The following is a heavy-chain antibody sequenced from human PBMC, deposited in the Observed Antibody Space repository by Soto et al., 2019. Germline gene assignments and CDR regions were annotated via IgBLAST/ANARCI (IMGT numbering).Heavy chain of an antibody. CDR3: ARGYCLSTTCYLDY. CDR1: GGSFSGYY. V-gene: IGHV4-34*01. CDR2: INHSGST. Sequence: SETLSLTCAVYGGSFSGYYWSWIRQPPGKGLEWIGEINHSGSTNYNPSLKSRVTISVDTSKNQFSLNLSSVTAADTAVYYCARGYCLSTTCYLDYWGQGALVTVSS. J-gene: IGHJ4*02. D-gene: IGHD2-2*01.